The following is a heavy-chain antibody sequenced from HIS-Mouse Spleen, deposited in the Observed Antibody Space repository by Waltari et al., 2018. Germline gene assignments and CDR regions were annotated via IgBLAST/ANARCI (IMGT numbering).Heavy chain of an antibody. CDR2: SSWNSGSI. CDR3: AKGIVGAVYYYGMDV. Sequence: EVQLVESGGGLVQPGRSLRLSCAASGFTFDDYAMHWVRQAPGKGLEWVSGSSWNSGSIGDADSVKGRFTISSDNAKNSLYLQMNSLRAEDTALYYCAKGIVGAVYYYGMDVWGQGTTVTVSS. CDR1: GFTFDDYA. V-gene: IGHV3-9*01. J-gene: IGHJ6*02. D-gene: IGHD1-26*01.